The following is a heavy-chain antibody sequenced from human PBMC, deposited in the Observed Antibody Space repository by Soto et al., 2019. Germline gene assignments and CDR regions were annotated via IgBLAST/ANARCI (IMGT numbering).Heavy chain of an antibody. V-gene: IGHV1-69*13. D-gene: IGHD2-15*01. CDR3: AESRTRWSTLYYGMHV. Sequence: WASVKVSCKASGGTFSSYAISWVRQAPGQGLEWMGGIIPIFGTANYAQKFQGRVTITADESTSTAYMELSSLRSEDTAVYYCAESRTRWSTLYYGMHVWAKGPRSPSP. CDR1: GGTFSSYA. CDR2: IIPIFGTA. J-gene: IGHJ6*02.